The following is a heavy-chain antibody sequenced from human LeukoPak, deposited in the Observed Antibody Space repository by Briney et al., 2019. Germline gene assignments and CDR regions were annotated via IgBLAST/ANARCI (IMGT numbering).Heavy chain of an antibody. D-gene: IGHD3-16*02. CDR1: GFSFSNYW. V-gene: IGHV3-7*03. CDR3: ARVGYDYVWGSYRSDDAFDI. J-gene: IGHJ3*02. Sequence: GGSLRLSCAASGFSFSNYWMSWVRQAPGKGLEWVANIKQDGSEKYYVDSVKGRFTISRDNAKNSLYLQMNSLRAEDTAVYYCARVGYDYVWGSYRSDDAFDIWGQGTMVTVSS. CDR2: IKQDGSEK.